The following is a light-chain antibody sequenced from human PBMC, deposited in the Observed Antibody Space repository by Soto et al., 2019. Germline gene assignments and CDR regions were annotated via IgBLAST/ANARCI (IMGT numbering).Light chain of an antibody. CDR1: QGISSY. Sequence: AIRMTQSPSSFSASTGDRVTITCRASQGISSYLAWYQQKPGKAPKLLIYAASTLQSGVPSRFSGSGSGKDFTLTISCLQSEDFATYYCQHYYSYPLTFGGGTKVEIK. CDR2: AAS. CDR3: QHYYSYPLT. J-gene: IGKJ4*01. V-gene: IGKV1-8*01.